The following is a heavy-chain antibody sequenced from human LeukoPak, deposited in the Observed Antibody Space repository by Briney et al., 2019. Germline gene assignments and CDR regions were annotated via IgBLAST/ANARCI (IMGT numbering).Heavy chain of an antibody. CDR1: GFTFSSYA. CDR2: ISGSGGST. CDR3: AKTRGGVVATTSDY. J-gene: IGHJ4*02. D-gene: IGHD5-12*01. Sequence: GGSLRLSCAASGFTFSSYAMHWVRQAPGKGLEWVSVISGSGGSTYYADSVKGRFTISRDNSKNTLYLQMNSLRVEDTAVYYCAKTRGGVVATTSDYWGQGTLVTISS. V-gene: IGHV3-23*01.